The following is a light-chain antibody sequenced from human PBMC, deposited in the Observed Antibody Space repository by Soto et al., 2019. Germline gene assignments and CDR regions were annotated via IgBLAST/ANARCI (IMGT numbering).Light chain of an antibody. Sequence: EIVLTQSPATLSLSPGERATLSCRASQTVSSYLLWYQQKRGQAPRLLIYDASNRATGIPARFSGSGSGTDFTLTISSLEPEDVGTYYCQKYDIAPLTFGPGTTVDIK. J-gene: IGKJ3*01. CDR2: DAS. V-gene: IGKV3-11*01. CDR1: QTVSSY. CDR3: QKYDIAPLT.